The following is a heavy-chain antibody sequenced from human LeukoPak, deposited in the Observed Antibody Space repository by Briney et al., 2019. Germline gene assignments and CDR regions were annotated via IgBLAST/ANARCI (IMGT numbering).Heavy chain of an antibody. Sequence: ASVKVSCRASGYTFTDYYVHWVRQAPGQGLEWMGRINPNSGGTNFAQKFQGRVTMARDTSISTAYMKLSRLRSDDTAVYYCAVRSYSSPFDYWGQGTLVTVSS. CDR1: GYTFTDYY. V-gene: IGHV1-2*06. CDR2: INPNSGGT. D-gene: IGHD1-26*01. J-gene: IGHJ4*02. CDR3: AVRSYSSPFDY.